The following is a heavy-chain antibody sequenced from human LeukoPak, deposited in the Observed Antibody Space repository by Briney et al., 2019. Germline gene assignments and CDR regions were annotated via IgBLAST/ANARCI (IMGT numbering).Heavy chain of an antibody. Sequence: ASVKVSCKASGYTFTGYYMHWVRQAPGQGLEWMGWNNPNSGGTNYAQKFQGRVTMTRDTSISTAYMELSRLRSDDTAVYYCARTVAPQYCTGGVCYYYYYYMDVWGKGTTVTVSS. CDR3: ARTVAPQYCTGGVCYYYYYYMDV. V-gene: IGHV1-2*02. J-gene: IGHJ6*03. D-gene: IGHD2-8*02. CDR1: GYTFTGYY. CDR2: NNPNSGGT.